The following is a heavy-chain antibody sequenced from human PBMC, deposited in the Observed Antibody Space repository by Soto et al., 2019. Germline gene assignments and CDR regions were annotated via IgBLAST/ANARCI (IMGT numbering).Heavy chain of an antibody. J-gene: IGHJ6*02. CDR3: ARDPHDYGDLNDYYYYGMDV. CDR1: GFTFSSYS. CDR2: ISSSTSTI. Sequence: GGSLRLSCAASGFTFSSYSMNWVRQAPGKGLEWASYISSSTSTIYYADSVKGRFTISRDNAKNSLYLQMNSLRDEDTAVYYCARDPHDYGDLNDYYYYGMDVWGQGITVTVSS. V-gene: IGHV3-48*02. D-gene: IGHD4-17*01.